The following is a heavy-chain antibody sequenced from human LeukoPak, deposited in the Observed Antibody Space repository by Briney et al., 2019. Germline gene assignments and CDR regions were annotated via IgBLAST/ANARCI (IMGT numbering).Heavy chain of an antibody. CDR1: GFTFSDYY. D-gene: IGHD3-22*01. Sequence: PGGSLRLSCAASGFTFSDYYMSWIRQAPGKGLEWVSYISSSGSTIYYADSVKGRFTISRDNAKNSLYPQMNSLRAEDTAVYYCAREAESSGYYYVGDYFDYWGQGTLVTVSS. V-gene: IGHV3-11*01. J-gene: IGHJ4*02. CDR2: ISSSGSTI. CDR3: AREAESSGYYYVGDYFDY.